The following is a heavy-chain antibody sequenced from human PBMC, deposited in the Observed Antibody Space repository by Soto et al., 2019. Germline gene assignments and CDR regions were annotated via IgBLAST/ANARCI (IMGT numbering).Heavy chain of an antibody. V-gene: IGHV4-59*01. CDR3: ARDVRRLARRSGKYYIAFDI. J-gene: IGHJ3*02. CDR2: VHSGGST. CDR1: GGSISGYY. Sequence: SETLSLTCTVSGGSISGYYWSWIRQPPGKGLEWIGYVHSGGSTNYNPSLKSRVTISVDTSKNQFSLKVSSVTAADTAVYYCARDVRRLARRSGKYYIAFDIWGQGTVVTVSS. D-gene: IGHD1-26*01.